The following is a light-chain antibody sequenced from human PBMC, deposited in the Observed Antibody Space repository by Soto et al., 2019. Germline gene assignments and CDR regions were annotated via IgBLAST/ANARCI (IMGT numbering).Light chain of an antibody. CDR2: QVT. J-gene: IGLJ1*01. CDR1: INDVGGYNY. CDR3: MSYAGGNRFV. V-gene: IGLV2-8*01. Sequence: QSVLNQPPSASGSPGQSVTISCAGTINDVGGYNYVSWYQQHPGKVPQLMIYQVTKRPSGVPDRFSASKSDTTASLTISGLQAEDEGDYYCMSYAGGNRFVFGTGTKVTVL.